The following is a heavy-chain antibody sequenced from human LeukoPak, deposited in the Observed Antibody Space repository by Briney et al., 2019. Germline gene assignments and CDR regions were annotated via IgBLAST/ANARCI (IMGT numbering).Heavy chain of an antibody. CDR2: INPNSGGT. V-gene: IGHV1-2*02. CDR3: AREWGDDVHWYFDL. D-gene: IGHD2-21*01. Sequence: ASVKVSCKASGYTFTAYYMHWVRQAPGQGLEWMGWINPNSGGTNYAQKFQGRVTMTRDASISTAYMELSRLRSEDTAVYYCAREWGDDVHWYFDLWGRGTLVTVSS. J-gene: IGHJ2*01. CDR1: GYTFTAYY.